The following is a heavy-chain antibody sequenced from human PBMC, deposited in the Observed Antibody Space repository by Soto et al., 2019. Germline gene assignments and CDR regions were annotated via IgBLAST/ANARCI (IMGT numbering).Heavy chain of an antibody. CDR3: ARYLGYCSGGSCDHDAFDI. CDR1: GGSISSGGYY. CDR2: IYYSGST. Sequence: SETLSLTCTVSGGSISSGGYYWSWIRQHPGKGLEWIGYIYYSGSTYYNPSLKSRVTISVDTSKNQFSLKLSSVTAADTAVYYCARYLGYCSGGSCDHDAFDIWAQGTMVTVSS. V-gene: IGHV4-31*03. D-gene: IGHD2-15*01. J-gene: IGHJ3*02.